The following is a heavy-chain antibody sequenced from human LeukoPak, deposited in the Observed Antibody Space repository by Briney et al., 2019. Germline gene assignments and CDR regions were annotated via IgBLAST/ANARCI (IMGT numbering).Heavy chain of an antibody. CDR1: GGSFGGYY. CDR2: INHSGST. CDR3: ARLDGPFDYYGMDV. Sequence: SETLSLTCAVYGGSFGGYYWSWIRQPPGKGLEWIGEINHSGSTNYNPSLKSRVTISVDTSKNQFSLKLSSVTAADTAVYYCARLDGPFDYYGMDVWGQGTTVTVSS. V-gene: IGHV4-34*01. J-gene: IGHJ6*02. D-gene: IGHD1-1*01.